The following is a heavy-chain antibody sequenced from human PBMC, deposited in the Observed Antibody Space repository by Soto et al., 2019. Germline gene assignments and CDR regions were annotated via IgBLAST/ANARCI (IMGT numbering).Heavy chain of an antibody. D-gene: IGHD1-1*01. Sequence: NPSETLSLTCTVSGGSIRSYYWSWIRQPPGKGLEWIGYVYYSGSTNYNPSLKSRVTISVDTSKNQFSLKLSSVTAADTAMYYCARDTTPSLWGQGTLVTVSS. V-gene: IGHV4-59*01. CDR3: ARDTTPSL. CDR2: VYYSGST. J-gene: IGHJ4*02. CDR1: GGSIRSYY.